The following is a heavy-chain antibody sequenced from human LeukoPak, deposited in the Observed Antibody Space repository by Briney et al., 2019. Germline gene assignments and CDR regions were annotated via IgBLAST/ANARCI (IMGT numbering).Heavy chain of an antibody. J-gene: IGHJ6*02. CDR3: AKAPPDCSGGSCTYYYGMDV. CDR1: GYTFTGYY. V-gene: IGHV1-2*02. CDR2: INPNSGGT. Sequence: ASVKVSCKASGYTFTGYYMHWVRQAPGQGLEWMGWINPNSGGTNYAQKFQGRVTMTRDTSISTAYMELSRLRSDDTAVYYCAKAPPDCSGGSCTYYYGMDVWGQGTTVTVSS. D-gene: IGHD2-15*01.